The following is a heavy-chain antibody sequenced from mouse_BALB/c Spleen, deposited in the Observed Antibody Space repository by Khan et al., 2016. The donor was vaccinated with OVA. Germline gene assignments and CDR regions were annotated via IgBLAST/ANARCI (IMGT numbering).Heavy chain of an antibody. CDR1: GFTSTEYY. Sequence: EVELVESGGGLVQPGGSLRHSCATSGFTSTEYYMSWVRQPPGKALESRGFSRNKANYYTTEYITAMKGRFTITRDNSQSIIYLQMNTLRAEDSATYYCAIDGAPYYVYDAMYYWGQGTSVTVSS. V-gene: IGHV7-3*02. CDR3: AIDGAPYYVYDAMYY. D-gene: IGHD1-1*01. CDR2: SRNKANYYTT. J-gene: IGHJ4*01.